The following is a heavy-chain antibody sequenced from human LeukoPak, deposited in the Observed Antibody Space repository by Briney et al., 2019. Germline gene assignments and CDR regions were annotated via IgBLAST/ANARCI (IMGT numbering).Heavy chain of an antibody. CDR1: VYTFTSYD. V-gene: IGHV1-8*01. CDR2: MNPNSGNP. CDR3: ARGGDGYSYYYYYMDV. Sequence: ASVNVSCKSSVYTFTSYDINWVRQATGQGLEWMGCMNPNSGNPGYAQKFQGRVTMTRNTSISTAYMELSSLRSEDTAVYYCARGGDGYSYYYYYMDVWGKGTTVTVSS. D-gene: IGHD5-24*01. J-gene: IGHJ6*03.